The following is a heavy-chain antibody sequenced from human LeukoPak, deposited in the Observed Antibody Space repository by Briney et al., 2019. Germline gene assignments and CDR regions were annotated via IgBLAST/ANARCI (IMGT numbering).Heavy chain of an antibody. CDR1: GFTFSSFA. D-gene: IGHD1-1*01. V-gene: IGHV3-23*01. J-gene: IGHJ4*02. CDR2: ITGSHGPT. CDR3: AKASWVSNADAVL. Sequence: GGSLRLSCAASGFTFSSFAMTWVRQAPGKGLEWVSSITGSHGPTYNTDSVKGRFTISRDNSQNTLYLQMNSLRAEDTAVYYCAKASWVSNADAVLWGQGTLVTVSS.